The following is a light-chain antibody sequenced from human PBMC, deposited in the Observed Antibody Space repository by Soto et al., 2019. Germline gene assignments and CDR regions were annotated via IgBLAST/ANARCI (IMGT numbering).Light chain of an antibody. CDR1: QSVSSY. V-gene: IGKV3-11*01. J-gene: IGKJ5*01. Sequence: EIVMTQSPATLPVSPGERATLSCRASQSVSSYLAWYQQKPGQAPRLLIYDASNRATGIPARFSGSGSGTDFTLTISSLEPEDFAVYYCQQRSNWPITFGQGTRLEI. CDR3: QQRSNWPIT. CDR2: DAS.